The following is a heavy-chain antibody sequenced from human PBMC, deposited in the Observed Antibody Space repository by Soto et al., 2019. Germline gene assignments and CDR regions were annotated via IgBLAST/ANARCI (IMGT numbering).Heavy chain of an antibody. J-gene: IGHJ4*02. V-gene: IGHV4-4*07. Sequence: SETLSLTCTVSGGSINTFYWSWVRQPAGKGLEWIGRIFSSGSTSFNPSPESRVAMSVDTSRNHFSLNLSSVTAADMAVYYCAREGSYSAYNFAHGIQLWSFDFWGQGALVTVSS. D-gene: IGHD5-12*01. CDR1: GGSINTFY. CDR3: AREGSYSAYNFAHGIQLWSFDF. CDR2: IFSSGST.